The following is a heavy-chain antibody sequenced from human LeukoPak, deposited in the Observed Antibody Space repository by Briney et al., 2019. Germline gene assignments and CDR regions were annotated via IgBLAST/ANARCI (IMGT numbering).Heavy chain of an antibody. D-gene: IGHD2-2*01. CDR2: IIPILGIA. CDR1: GGTFSSYA. Sequence: SSVKVSCKASGGTFSSYAISWVRQAPGQGLEWMGRIIPILGIANYAQKFQGIVTITADKSTSTAYMELSSLRSEETAVYYCATAAEEYQLLSPDYYYYGMDVWGQGTTVTVSS. J-gene: IGHJ6*02. V-gene: IGHV1-69*04. CDR3: ATAAEEYQLLSPDYYYYGMDV.